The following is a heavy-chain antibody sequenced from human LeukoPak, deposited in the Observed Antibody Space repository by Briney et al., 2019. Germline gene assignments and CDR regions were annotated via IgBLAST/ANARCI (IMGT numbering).Heavy chain of an antibody. CDR2: IYYSGST. CDR3: ARAHGRVVAVAGSETFDY. D-gene: IGHD6-19*01. CDR1: GGSVSSGSYY. V-gene: IGHV4-61*01. J-gene: IGHJ4*02. Sequence: SETLSLTCTVSGGSVSSGSYYWSWIRQPPGKGLEWIGYIYYSGSTNYNPSLKSRVTISVDTSKNQFSLKLSSVTAADTAVYYCARAHGRVVAVAGSETFDYWGQGTLSPSPQ.